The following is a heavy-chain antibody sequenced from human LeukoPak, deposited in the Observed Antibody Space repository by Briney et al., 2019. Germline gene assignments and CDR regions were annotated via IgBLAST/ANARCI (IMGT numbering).Heavy chain of an antibody. CDR1: GFTFSSYA. J-gene: IGHJ6*03. Sequence: GGSLRLSCAASGFTFSSYAMNWVRQAPGKGLEWVSYIRSSGSNIYYADSVKGRFTISRDNAKNSLYLQMNSLRAEDTAVYYCAKDRRGIVVVVAADYYYYYMDVWGKGTTVTISS. D-gene: IGHD2-15*01. V-gene: IGHV3-48*03. CDR3: AKDRRGIVVVVAADYYYYYMDV. CDR2: IRSSGSNI.